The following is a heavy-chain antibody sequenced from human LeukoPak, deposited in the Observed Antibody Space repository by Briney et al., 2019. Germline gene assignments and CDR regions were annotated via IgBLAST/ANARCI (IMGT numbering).Heavy chain of an antibody. CDR3: AGLEVITTEDAFDI. Sequence: SVKVSCKASGGTFSSYAISWVRQAPGQGLEWMGGIIPIFGTANYAQKFQGKVTITADESTSTAYMELSSLRSEDTAVYYCAGLEVITTEDAFDIWGQGTMVTVSS. V-gene: IGHV1-69*13. CDR2: IIPIFGTA. J-gene: IGHJ3*02. CDR1: GGTFSSYA. D-gene: IGHD3-22*01.